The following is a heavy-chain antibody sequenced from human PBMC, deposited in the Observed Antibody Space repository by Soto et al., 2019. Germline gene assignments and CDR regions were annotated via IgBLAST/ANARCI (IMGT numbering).Heavy chain of an antibody. V-gene: IGHV1-69*06. CDR3: ARVVYYDSSGLDYYYYGMDV. Sequence: SVKVSCEASGGTFSSYAISWVRQAPGQGLEWMGGIIPIFGTANYAQKFQGRVTITADKATSTAYMELSSLRSEDTAVYYCARVVYYDSSGLDYYYYGMDVWGQGTTVTVSS. J-gene: IGHJ6*02. CDR2: IIPIFGTA. D-gene: IGHD3-22*01. CDR1: GGTFSSYA.